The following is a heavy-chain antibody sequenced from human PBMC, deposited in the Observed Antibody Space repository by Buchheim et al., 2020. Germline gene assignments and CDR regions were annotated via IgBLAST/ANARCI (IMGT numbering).Heavy chain of an antibody. CDR3: ARDAGPRLGFDAFDI. V-gene: IGHV4-59*01. D-gene: IGHD6-19*01. J-gene: IGHJ3*02. Sequence: QVQLQESGPGVVKPSETLSLTCTVSGGSMDPYYWSWIRQTPGKGLEWIGFIYYNGIINYNPSLNGRVTISIDTSKNQFSLRVMSATAADTAVYYCARDAGPRLGFDAFDIWGQGT. CDR2: IYYNGII. CDR1: GGSMDPYY.